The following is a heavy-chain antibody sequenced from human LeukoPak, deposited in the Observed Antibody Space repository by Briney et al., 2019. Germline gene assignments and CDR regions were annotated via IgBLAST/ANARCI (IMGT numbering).Heavy chain of an antibody. J-gene: IGHJ4*02. Sequence: GGSLRLSCAASGFTFSSYAMHWVRQAPGKGLEWVAVISYDGSNKYYADSVKGRFTISRDNAKNSLYLQMNSLRAEDTTIYYCARAPPSSYGSEIDYWGQGTLVTVSS. CDR1: GFTFSSYA. D-gene: IGHD3-10*01. CDR3: ARAPPSSYGSEIDY. CDR2: ISYDGSNK. V-gene: IGHV3-30*04.